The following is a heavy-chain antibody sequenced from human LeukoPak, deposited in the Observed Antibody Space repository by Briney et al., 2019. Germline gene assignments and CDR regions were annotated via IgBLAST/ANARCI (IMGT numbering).Heavy chain of an antibody. CDR1: GFTFSSYS. D-gene: IGHD6-19*01. CDR2: ISSSSSYI. Sequence: GGSLRLSCAASGFTFSSYSMNWVRRAPGKGLEWVSSISSSSSYIYYADSVKGRFTISRDNAKNSLYLQMNSLRAEDTAVYYCARYGMWLDGIDYWGQGTLVTVSS. V-gene: IGHV3-21*01. J-gene: IGHJ4*02. CDR3: ARYGMWLDGIDY.